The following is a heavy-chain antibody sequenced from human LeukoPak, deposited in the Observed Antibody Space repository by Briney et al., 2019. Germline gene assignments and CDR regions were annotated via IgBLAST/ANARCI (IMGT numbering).Heavy chain of an antibody. CDR3: GKSRRDGDIFDH. Sequence: GGSLRLSCAASGISFINHGMNWVRQAPGKGLEWVSFISSSSSSMYYADSVKGRFTISRDNAKNSLYLQMNTLRAEHTSVYYCGKSRRDGDIFDHWGQGTLVTVSS. D-gene: IGHD5-24*01. V-gene: IGHV3-21*01. CDR2: ISSSSSSM. J-gene: IGHJ4*02. CDR1: GISFINHG.